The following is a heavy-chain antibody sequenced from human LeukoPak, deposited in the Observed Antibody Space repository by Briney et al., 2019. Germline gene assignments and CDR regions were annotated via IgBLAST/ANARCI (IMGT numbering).Heavy chain of an antibody. J-gene: IGHJ4*02. D-gene: IGHD6-25*01. CDR2: MNSEGSSI. V-gene: IGHV3-74*01. Sequence: PGGSLRLSCAASGFPFSNYWMHWLRQAPAKGLVWVSRMNSEGSSISYADSVKGRFTISRDNAKNTLYLQMNSLRAEDAAVYYCATVSRSSGRGYFDYWGQGTLVTVSS. CDR3: ATVSRSSGRGYFDY. CDR1: GFPFSNYW.